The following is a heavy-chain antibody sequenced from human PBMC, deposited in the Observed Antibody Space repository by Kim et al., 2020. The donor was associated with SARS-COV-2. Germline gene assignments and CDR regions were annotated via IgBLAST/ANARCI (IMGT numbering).Heavy chain of an antibody. CDR3: ARDRSGSYYTNTAFDI. V-gene: IGHV3-48*02. CDR2: ISSSSSTI. Sequence: GGSLRLSCAASGFTFSSYSMNWVRQAPGKGLEWVSYISSSSSTIYYADSVKGRFTISRDNAKNSLYLQMNSLRDEDTAVYYCARDRSGSYYTNTAFDIWGQGTMVTVSS. CDR1: GFTFSSYS. D-gene: IGHD1-26*01. J-gene: IGHJ3*02.